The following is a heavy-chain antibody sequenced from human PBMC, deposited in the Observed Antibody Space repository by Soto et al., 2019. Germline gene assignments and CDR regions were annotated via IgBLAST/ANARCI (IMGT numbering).Heavy chain of an antibody. CDR3: ARQNYDTLTGTFYGMDV. D-gene: IGHD3-9*01. Sequence: ASVEVSCKASGYTFTGYYMHWVRQAPGQGLEWMGWINPNSGGTNYAQKFQGRVTMTRDTSISTAYLQWSSLKASDAAMYYCARQNYDTLTGTFYGMDVWGQGTTVTVSS. V-gene: IGHV1-2*02. CDR2: INPNSGGT. CDR1: GYTFTGYY. J-gene: IGHJ6*02.